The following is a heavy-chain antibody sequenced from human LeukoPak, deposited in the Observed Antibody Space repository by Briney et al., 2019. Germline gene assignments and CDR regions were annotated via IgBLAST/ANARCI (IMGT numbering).Heavy chain of an antibody. CDR3: AKGDYVVPAAFLDY. CDR1: GGSISSSSYY. D-gene: IGHD2-2*01. V-gene: IGHV4-39*01. CDR2: IYYSGST. Sequence: PSETLSLTCTVSGGSISSSSYYWGWIRQPPGKGLEWIGSIYYSGSTYYNPSLKSRVTISVDTSKNQFSLKLSSVTAADTAVYYCAKGDYVVPAAFLDYWGQGTLVTVSS. J-gene: IGHJ4*02.